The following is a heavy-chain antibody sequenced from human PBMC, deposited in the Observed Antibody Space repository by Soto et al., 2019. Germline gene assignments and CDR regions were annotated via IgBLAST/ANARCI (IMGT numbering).Heavy chain of an antibody. J-gene: IGHJ4*02. CDR2: VTDDGRKT. D-gene: IGHD2-15*01. Sequence: QVEVVESGGGVVQPGRSLRLSCAASGFNFRTFGMHWVRQAPGKGLEWVAAVTDDGRKTYYGDSVKGRLTISRDDSKNTLFLQMHSLRIEETAVYYCAKVVAVYNSFFDSWGQGTLVTVSS. V-gene: IGHV3-30*18. CDR1: GFNFRTFG. CDR3: AKVVAVYNSFFDS.